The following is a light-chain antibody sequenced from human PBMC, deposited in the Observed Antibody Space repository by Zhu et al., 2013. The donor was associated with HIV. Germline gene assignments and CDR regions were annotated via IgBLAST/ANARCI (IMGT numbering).Light chain of an antibody. CDR3: LHHSTYPYS. CDR1: QSVGTW. V-gene: IGKV1-5*01. CDR2: DAS. Sequence: DIQMTQSPSTLSAFAGDRVTITCRASQSVGTWLAWYQQRPGKAPKLLIYDASSLQSGVSSRFSGSGSGTEFTLTVSSLQPDDFATYYCLHHSTYPYSFGQGTKLEIK. J-gene: IGKJ2*03.